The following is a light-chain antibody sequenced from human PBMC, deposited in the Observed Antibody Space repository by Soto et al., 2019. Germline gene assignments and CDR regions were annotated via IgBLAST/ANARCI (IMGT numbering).Light chain of an antibody. J-gene: IGKJ1*01. CDR3: QQCNSWPQWT. CDR2: DAS. CDR1: QSVGTF. Sequence: EIVLTQSPATLSLSPGERATLSCRASQSVGTFFAWYQQKPGQAPRLLIYDASNRATGVPARFSGSGSGTDFTLTISSLEPEDFAVYYYQQCNSWPQWTFGQGTKVEI. V-gene: IGKV3-11*01.